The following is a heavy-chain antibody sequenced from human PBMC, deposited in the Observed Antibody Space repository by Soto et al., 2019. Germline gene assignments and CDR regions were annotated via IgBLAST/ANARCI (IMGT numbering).Heavy chain of an antibody. CDR1: GFTFSSYW. J-gene: IGHJ4*02. D-gene: IGHD6-6*01. CDR2: ISGDESST. V-gene: IGHV3-74*01. Sequence: PGGSLRLSCAASGFTFSSYWMHWVRQAPGKGLVWVSRISGDESSTTYADSVKGRFTISRDNAKNTLYLQMNSLRAEDTAVYYCARDRSSSSHELDYWGQGTLVTVSS. CDR3: ARDRSSSSHELDY.